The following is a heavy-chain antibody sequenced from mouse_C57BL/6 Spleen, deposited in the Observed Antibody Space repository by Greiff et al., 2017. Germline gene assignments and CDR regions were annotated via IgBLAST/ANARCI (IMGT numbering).Heavy chain of an antibody. CDR3: ARIDRSYNGNVDY. CDR2: IWWDDDK. D-gene: IGHD2-10*01. V-gene: IGHV8-8*01. Sequence: QVTLKVSGPGILQPSQTLSLTCSFSGFSLSTFGMGVGWIRQPSGQGLEWLAHIWWDDDKYYNPALKSRLTISKDTSKNQVLLKIANVDTADTATYYCARIDRSYNGNVDYWGQGTTLTVSS. J-gene: IGHJ2*01. CDR1: GFSLSTFGMG.